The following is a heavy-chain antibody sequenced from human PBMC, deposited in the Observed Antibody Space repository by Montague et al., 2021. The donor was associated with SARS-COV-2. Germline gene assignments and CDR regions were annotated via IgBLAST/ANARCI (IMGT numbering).Heavy chain of an antibody. D-gene: IGHD6-13*01. J-gene: IGHJ4*02. V-gene: IGHV4-61*01. CDR2: LFHIDTA. CDR3: TRGIDSYKSGY. CDR1: DGSVISTYPH. Sequence: SETLSLTCTVSDGSVISTYPHWHWVRQSPGRGLEWIGGYLFHIDTADYNASLRSRVTISVDTSKNPFSLTLTAVTAADTAVYYCTRGIDSYKSGYGGQGIQVTVSS.